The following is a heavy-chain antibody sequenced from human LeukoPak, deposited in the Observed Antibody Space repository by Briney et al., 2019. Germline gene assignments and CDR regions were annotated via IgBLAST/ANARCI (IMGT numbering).Heavy chain of an antibody. D-gene: IGHD3-22*01. CDR2: ISGSGGST. V-gene: IGHV3-23*01. Sequence: PGGSLRLSCAASGFTFSSYAMSWVRQAPGKGLEWVSAISGSGGSTYYADSVKGRFTISRDNSKNTLYLQMNSLRAEDTAVYYCAKDNPDYYDGSGLFGYWGQGTLVTVSS. CDR3: AKDNPDYYDGSGLFGY. J-gene: IGHJ4*02. CDR1: GFTFSSYA.